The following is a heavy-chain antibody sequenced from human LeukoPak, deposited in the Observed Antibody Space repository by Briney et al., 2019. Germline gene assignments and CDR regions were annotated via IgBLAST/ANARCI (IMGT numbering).Heavy chain of an antibody. CDR3: ARSKVVPAAISKSAAAGTIEDADY. Sequence: PSETLSLTCTVSGGSISSYYWSWIRQPAGEGLEWIGRIYTSGSTDYNPSLKSRVTMSVDTSKNQFSLKLSSVTAADTAVYYCARSKVVPAAISKSAAAGTIEDADYWGQGTLVTVSS. D-gene: IGHD2-2*01. CDR2: IYTSGST. CDR1: GGSISSYY. J-gene: IGHJ4*02. V-gene: IGHV4-4*07.